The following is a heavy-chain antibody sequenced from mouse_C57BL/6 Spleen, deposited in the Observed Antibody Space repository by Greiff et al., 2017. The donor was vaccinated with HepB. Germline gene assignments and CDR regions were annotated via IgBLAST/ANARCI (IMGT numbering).Heavy chain of an antibody. V-gene: IGHV14-1*01. D-gene: IGHD2-4*01. CDR1: GFNIKDYY. Sequence: EVQLQQSGAELVRPGASVKLSCTASGFNIKDYYMHWVKQRPEQGLEWIGRIDPEDGGTEYAPKFQGKATMTADTSSNTAYLQLSSLTSEDTAVYYCTTGYDYVGYYYAMDYWGQGTSVTVSS. J-gene: IGHJ4*01. CDR2: IDPEDGGT. CDR3: TTGYDYVGYYYAMDY.